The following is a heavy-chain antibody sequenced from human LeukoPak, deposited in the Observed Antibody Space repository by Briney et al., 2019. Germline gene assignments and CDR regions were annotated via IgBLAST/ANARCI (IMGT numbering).Heavy chain of an antibody. V-gene: IGHV3-23*01. CDR1: GFTFSSYA. J-gene: IGHJ6*03. CDR2: ISGSGGST. Sequence: GGSLRLSCAASGFTFSSYAMSWVRQAPGKGLEWVSAISGSGGSTYYADSVKGRFTISRDNAKNSLYLQMNSLRAEDTAVYYCARDARPAPYYYYYYYMDVWGKGTTVTVSS. CDR3: ARDARPAPYYYYYYYMDV.